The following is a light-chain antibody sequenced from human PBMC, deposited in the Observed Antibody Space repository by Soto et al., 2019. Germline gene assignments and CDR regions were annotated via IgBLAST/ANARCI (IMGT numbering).Light chain of an antibody. CDR3: QQYDSSPRT. Sequence: EIVLTQSPGTLSLSPGERATLSCRASQNIGSNYLAWYQQKPGQAPRLLIYVASSRAPGIPDRFSGSGSGTDFTLTINRLEPEDFAVYYCQQYDSSPRTFGQGTKVEIK. CDR2: VAS. V-gene: IGKV3-20*01. CDR1: QNIGSNY. J-gene: IGKJ1*01.